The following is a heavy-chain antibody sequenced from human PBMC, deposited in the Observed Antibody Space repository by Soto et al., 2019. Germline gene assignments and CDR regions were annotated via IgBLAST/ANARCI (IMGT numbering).Heavy chain of an antibody. J-gene: IGHJ4*02. V-gene: IGHV4-30-4*01. D-gene: IGHD4-17*01. Sequence: SETLSLTCTVSRGSISSGGYFWSWIRQTPGKGLEWIKYMYKTGATYDNPSLRSRVSMSIDPSKNQFSLKVTSVTAADSAVYYCARGVSGPLYAFDSWGQGTPVTVSS. CDR2: MYKTGAT. CDR3: ARGVSGPLYAFDS. CDR1: RGSISSGGYF.